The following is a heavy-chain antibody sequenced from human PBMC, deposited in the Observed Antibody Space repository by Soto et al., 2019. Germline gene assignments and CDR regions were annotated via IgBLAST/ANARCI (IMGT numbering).Heavy chain of an antibody. V-gene: IGHV3-53*01. D-gene: IGHD1-1*01. Sequence: PGGSLRLSCEVSGFSIGGNPMSWVRQAPGQGLEWVASIHTVGSTYYADSVQGRFTISRDNSKNPLFLQMNSLRVGDTAIYFCARGLNEDSWGQGTLVTVSS. J-gene: IGHJ4*02. CDR2: IHTVGST. CDR1: GFSIGGNP. CDR3: ARGLNEDS.